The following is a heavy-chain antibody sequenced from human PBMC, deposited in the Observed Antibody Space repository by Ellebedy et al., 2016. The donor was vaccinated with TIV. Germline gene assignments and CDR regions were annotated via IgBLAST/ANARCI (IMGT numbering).Heavy chain of an antibody. D-gene: IGHD5-24*01. Sequence: GESLKISCAGSGFTFSRYSMHWVRQAPGKGLVWVSRINSDGSTTTYADSVKGRFTISRDNAKNTLYLQINSLRTEDTAVYYCAPHRDDYNVYFDPWGHGTLVTVSS. J-gene: IGHJ5*02. CDR3: APHRDDYNVYFDP. CDR1: GFTFSRYS. V-gene: IGHV3-74*01. CDR2: INSDGSTT.